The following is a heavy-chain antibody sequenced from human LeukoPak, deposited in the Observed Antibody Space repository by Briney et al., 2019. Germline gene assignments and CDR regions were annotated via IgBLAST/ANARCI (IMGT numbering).Heavy chain of an antibody. Sequence: GGSLRLSCAASGFTVSSNYMSWVRQAPGKGLEWVSVIYSGGSTYYADSVKGRFSISRDNSKNTLDLQMNSLRVEDTAVYYCAKYASGSPLDYWGQGTLVTVSA. D-gene: IGHD3-10*01. V-gene: IGHV3-53*05. CDR2: IYSGGST. J-gene: IGHJ4*02. CDR3: AKYASGSPLDY. CDR1: GFTVSSNY.